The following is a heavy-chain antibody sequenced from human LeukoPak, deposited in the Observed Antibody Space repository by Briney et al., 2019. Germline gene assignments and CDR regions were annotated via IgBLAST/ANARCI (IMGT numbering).Heavy chain of an antibody. D-gene: IGHD3-10*01. CDR2: ISYDGSNK. CDR3: AKVGGSGSYLLTYYYYGMDV. CDR1: GFTFSSYG. V-gene: IGHV3-30*18. Sequence: GGSLRLSCAASGFTFSSYGMHWVRQAPGKGLEWVAVISYDGSNKYYADPVKGRFTISRDNSKNTLYLQMNSLRAEDTAVYYCAKVGGSGSYLLTYYYYGMDVWGKGTTVTVSS. J-gene: IGHJ6*04.